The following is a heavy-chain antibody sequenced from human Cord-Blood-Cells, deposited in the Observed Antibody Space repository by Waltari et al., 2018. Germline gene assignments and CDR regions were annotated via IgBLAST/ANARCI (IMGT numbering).Heavy chain of an antibody. J-gene: IGHJ4*02. D-gene: IGHD2-15*01. V-gene: IGHV1-24*01. CDR1: GYTLTELS. CDR3: AAEYCSGGSCEYYFDY. Sequence: QVQLVQSGAEAQKHGASVKVSSTVSGYTLTELSMLWVRQATGKGLEWMGGFDPEDGETIYAQKFQGRVTMTEDTSTDTAYMELSSLRSKDTAVYYCAAEYCSGGSCEYYFDYWGQGTLVTVSS. CDR2: FDPEDGET.